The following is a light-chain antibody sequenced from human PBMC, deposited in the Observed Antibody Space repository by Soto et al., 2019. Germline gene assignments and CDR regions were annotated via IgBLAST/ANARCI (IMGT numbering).Light chain of an antibody. CDR3: PQSYSTPTT. J-gene: IGKJ4*01. CDR1: QSISSY. CDR2: AAA. Sequence: DIQMTQSPSSLSASVGDRVTITFRASQSISSYLNWYQQKPGKAPKLMIYAAASLQSGVPSRFSGSGSGTDCTLTISSRQPEDFATYYCPQSYSTPTTFGGGTKVEIK. V-gene: IGKV1-39*01.